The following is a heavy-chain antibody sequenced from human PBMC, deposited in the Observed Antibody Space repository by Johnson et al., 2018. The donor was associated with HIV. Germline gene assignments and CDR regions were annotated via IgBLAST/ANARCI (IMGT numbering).Heavy chain of an antibody. CDR1: GFTFSSYA. Sequence: HVQLVESGGDLVQPGKSLRLSCAASGFTFSSYAMHWVRQAPGKGLEWVAVISYDGSNKYYADSVKGRFTISRDNSKNTLFLQVNRLSVDDTAVYYCAKERRRQLWFDAFDIWGQGTVVTVSS. CDR3: AKERRRQLWFDAFDI. V-gene: IGHV3-30-3*01. J-gene: IGHJ3*02. D-gene: IGHD5-18*01. CDR2: ISYDGSNK.